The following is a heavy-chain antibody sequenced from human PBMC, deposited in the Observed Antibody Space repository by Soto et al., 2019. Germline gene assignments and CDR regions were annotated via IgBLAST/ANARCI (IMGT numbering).Heavy chain of an antibody. CDR2: INPSGGST. D-gene: IGHD2-2*01. CDR3: ARDKIGVVPAATTKKNYYSYYGMDV. Sequence: EASVKLSCKAFGYTFTSYYMHWVRQAPGQGLEWMGIINPSGGSTSYAQKFQGRVTMTRDTTTSTVYMELSSLRSEDTAVYYCARDKIGVVPAATTKKNYYSYYGMDVWGQGTTVTVS. CDR1: GYTFTSYY. J-gene: IGHJ6*02. V-gene: IGHV1-46*01.